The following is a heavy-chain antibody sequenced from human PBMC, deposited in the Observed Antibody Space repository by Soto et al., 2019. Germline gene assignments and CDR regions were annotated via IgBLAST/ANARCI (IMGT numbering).Heavy chain of an antibody. V-gene: IGHV1-69*12. D-gene: IGHD1-26*01. CDR3: ARDRLGIVDNGFDP. CDR1: GGTFSSYA. Sequence: QVQLVQSGAEVKKPGSSVKVSCKASGGTFSSYAISWVRQAPGQGLEWMGGIIPIFGTANYAQKFQGRVTITADESTSTAYMELSRLRSEDTAVYYCARDRLGIVDNGFDPWGQGTLVTVSS. CDR2: IIPIFGTA. J-gene: IGHJ5*02.